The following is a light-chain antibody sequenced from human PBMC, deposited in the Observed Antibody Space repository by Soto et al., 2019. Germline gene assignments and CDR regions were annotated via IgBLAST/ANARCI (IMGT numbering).Light chain of an antibody. J-gene: IGLJ3*02. Sequence: QSALTQPASVSGSPGQSITIPCAGTTSDVGDYNLVSWYQQYPGKAPKLMIYEVNKRPPGVSNRFSGSKSGNTASLTISGLQGEDEADYYCCSYAGSDTWTFGGGTKLTVL. V-gene: IGLV2-23*02. CDR2: EVN. CDR1: TSDVGDYNL. CDR3: CSYAGSDTWT.